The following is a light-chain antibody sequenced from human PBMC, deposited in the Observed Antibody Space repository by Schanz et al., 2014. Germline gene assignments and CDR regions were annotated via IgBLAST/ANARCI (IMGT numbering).Light chain of an antibody. CDR3: QSYDSSVSGWV. V-gene: IGLV1-40*01. Sequence: QSVLTQPPSVSGAPGQRVTISCTGSSSNIGAGYDVHWYQQLPGTAPKLLIYGNSNRPSGVPDRFSGSKSGISASLAISGLQAEDEAEYFCQSYDSSVSGWVFGGGTKLTVL. CDR1: SSNIGAGYD. J-gene: IGLJ3*02. CDR2: GNS.